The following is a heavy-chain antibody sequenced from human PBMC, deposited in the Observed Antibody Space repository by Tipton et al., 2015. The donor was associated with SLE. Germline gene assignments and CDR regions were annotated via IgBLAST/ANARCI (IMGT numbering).Heavy chain of an antibody. Sequence: TLSLTCTVSGGSISSSTYYWGWIRQPPGKGLEWIANIYYSGNTYYNPSLKSRVTISVDTSKNQFSLKLSSVTAADTAVYYCARHGSIAAADSYLYFDLWGRGTLVTVSS. CDR2: IYYSGNT. CDR1: GGSISSSTYY. CDR3: ARHGSIAAADSYLYFDL. D-gene: IGHD6-13*01. V-gene: IGHV4-39*01. J-gene: IGHJ2*01.